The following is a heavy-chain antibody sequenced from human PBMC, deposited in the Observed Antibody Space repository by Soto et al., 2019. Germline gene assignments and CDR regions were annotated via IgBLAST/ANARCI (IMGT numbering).Heavy chain of an antibody. D-gene: IGHD2-15*01. CDR2: IYYSGST. V-gene: IGHV4-31*03. CDR3: ARHCCSGGSCYNALDY. CDR1: GGSISSGGYY. Sequence: PSETLSLTCTVSGGSISSGGYYWSWIRQHPGKGLEWIGYIYYSGSTHYNPSLKSRVTISVDTSKNQFSLKLSSVTAADTAVYYCARHCCSGGSCYNALDYWGQGTLVTVSS. J-gene: IGHJ4*02.